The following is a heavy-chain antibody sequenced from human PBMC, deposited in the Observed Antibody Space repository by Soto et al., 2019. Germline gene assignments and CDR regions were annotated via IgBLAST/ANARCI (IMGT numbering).Heavy chain of an antibody. CDR2: TANRGQRYST. CDR3: TREGLLFVYGMDV. V-gene: IGHV3-72*01. J-gene: IGHJ6*02. D-gene: IGHD3-10*01. CDR1: GFTFSDHY. Sequence: EVQLEESGGGLVQTGGSLRLSCAASGFTFSDHYMDWVRQAPGKGLEWVGRTANRGQRYSTEYAASVKGRFTISRDDSKNSLYLQMNSLKSEDTAVYYCTREGLLFVYGMDVWGQGTTVTVSS.